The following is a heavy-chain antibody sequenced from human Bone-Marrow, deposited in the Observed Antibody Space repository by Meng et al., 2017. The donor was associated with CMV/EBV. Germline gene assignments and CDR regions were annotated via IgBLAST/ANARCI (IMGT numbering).Heavy chain of an antibody. J-gene: IGHJ4*02. CDR1: GFTFSSYA. V-gene: IGHV3-30-3*01. CDR2: ISYDGSNK. D-gene: IGHD3-3*01. CDR3: ARGRSVGYYSFYYFDF. Sequence: LKISCAASGFTFSSYAMHWVRQAPGKGLEWVAVISYDGSNKYYADSVKGRFTISRDNSKNTLYLQMNSLRAEDTAVYYCARGRSVGYYSFYYFDFWGQGMLVTVSS.